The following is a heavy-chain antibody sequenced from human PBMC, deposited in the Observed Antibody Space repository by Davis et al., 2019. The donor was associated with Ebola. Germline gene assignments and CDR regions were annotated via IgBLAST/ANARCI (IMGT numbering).Heavy chain of an antibody. CDR3: ASPEHSYGPYFDY. D-gene: IGHD5-18*01. Sequence: ASVKVSCKASGYTFTSYYMHWVRQAPGQGLEWMGIINPSGGSTSYAHKFQGRVTMTRDTSTSTVYMELSRLRSDDTAVYYCASPEHSYGPYFDYWGQGTLVTVSS. J-gene: IGHJ4*02. CDR2: INPSGGST. CDR1: GYTFTSYY. V-gene: IGHV1-46*01.